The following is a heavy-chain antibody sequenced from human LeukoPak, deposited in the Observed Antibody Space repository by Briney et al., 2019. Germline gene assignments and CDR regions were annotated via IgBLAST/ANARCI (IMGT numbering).Heavy chain of an antibody. D-gene: IGHD3-22*01. CDR2: IYSSGST. V-gene: IGHV4-59*01. CDR3: ARLSSGRPHEYFQH. CDR1: AGSMSNYY. Sequence: SETLSLTCTVSAGSMSNYYWSWVRQPPGKGLEWIAYIYSSGSTNYNPSLKSRAIISLDTSKNQFSLKLTSVTAADTAVYYCARLSSGRPHEYFQHWGQGTLVTVSS. J-gene: IGHJ1*01.